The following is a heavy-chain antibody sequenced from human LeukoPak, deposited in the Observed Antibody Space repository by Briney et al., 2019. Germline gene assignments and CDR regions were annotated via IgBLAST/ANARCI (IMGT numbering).Heavy chain of an antibody. J-gene: IGHJ6*03. V-gene: IGHV3-11*04. CDR3: AREGDSYGGKVYYYMDV. CDR1: GFTFSDYY. Sequence: RTGGTLRLSCAASGFTFSDYYMSWIRQAPGKGLEWVSYISSSGSTIYYADSVKGRFTISRDNAKNSLYLQMNSLRAEDTAVYYCAREGDSYGGKVYYYMDVWGKGTTVTVSS. D-gene: IGHD5-18*01. CDR2: ISSSGSTI.